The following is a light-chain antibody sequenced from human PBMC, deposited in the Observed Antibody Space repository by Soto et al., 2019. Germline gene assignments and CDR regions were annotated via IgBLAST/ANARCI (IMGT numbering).Light chain of an antibody. V-gene: IGLV1-40*01. CDR1: SSNIWAGYE. CDR2: GNI. CDR3: QSYDSSLSGVV. Sequence: QSVLTQPPSVSGAPGQRVTISCTGSSSNIWAGYEVHWYQQLPGTAPKLLIYGNIYRPSGVPDRFSGSKSDASVSLAITGLHAEDEADYHCQSYDSSLSGVVFGGGTKLTVL. J-gene: IGLJ2*01.